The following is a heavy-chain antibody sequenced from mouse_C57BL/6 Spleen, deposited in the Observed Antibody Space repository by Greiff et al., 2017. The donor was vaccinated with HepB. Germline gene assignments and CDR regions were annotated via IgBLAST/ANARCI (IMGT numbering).Heavy chain of an antibody. Sequence: DVKLVESGGGLVKPGGSLKLSCAASGFTFSDYGMHWVRQAPEKGLEWVAYISSGSSTIYYADTVKGRFTISRDNAKNTLFLQMTSLRSEDTAMYYCARKHYYGSSYEWYFDVWGTGTTVTVSS. D-gene: IGHD1-1*01. J-gene: IGHJ1*03. CDR3: ARKHYYGSSYEWYFDV. CDR1: GFTFSDYG. V-gene: IGHV5-17*01. CDR2: ISSGSSTI.